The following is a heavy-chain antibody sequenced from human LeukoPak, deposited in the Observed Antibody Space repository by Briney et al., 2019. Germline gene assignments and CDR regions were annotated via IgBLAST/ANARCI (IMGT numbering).Heavy chain of an antibody. CDR2: ISAETGNT. D-gene: IGHD3-9*01. J-gene: IGHJ4*02. Sequence: ASVKVSCKASGYTFTNYGISWVRQAPGQGLEWMGWISAETGNTKYAQKFQGRVTMTADTSTRTAYMELRSLRTDDTAVYYCARDLDDILTAYKPITYYFDYWGQGTLVTVSS. CDR3: ARDLDDILTAYKPITYYFDY. V-gene: IGHV1-18*01. CDR1: GYTFTNYG.